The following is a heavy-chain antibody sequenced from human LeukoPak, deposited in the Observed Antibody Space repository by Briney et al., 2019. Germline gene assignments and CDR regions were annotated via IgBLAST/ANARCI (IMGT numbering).Heavy chain of an antibody. CDR3: ARGGMGTFDI. CDR2: IYYSGST. J-gene: IGHJ3*02. CDR1: GGSISSSSYY. V-gene: IGHV4-39*01. Sequence: SETLSLTCTVSGGSISSSSYYWGWIRQPPGKGLEWIVSIYYSGSTYYNPSLKSRVTILVDRSKNQFSLQLNSVTPDDTAVYFCARGGMGTFDIFDQGTMVFVSS. D-gene: IGHD6-13*01.